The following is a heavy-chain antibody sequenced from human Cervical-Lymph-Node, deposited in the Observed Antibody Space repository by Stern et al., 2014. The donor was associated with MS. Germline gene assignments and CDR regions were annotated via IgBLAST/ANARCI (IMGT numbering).Heavy chain of an antibody. Sequence: VQLVESGGGVVQPGESLRLSCSASGFAFNNYGMHWVRQAPGKGLEWVALIWRDGSDQYYAHFVKGRFSISRDNSNNTLYLQMNSLTAEDTAVYYCATDSFRFGDYHHWGQGSLVAVSS. D-gene: IGHD4-17*01. V-gene: IGHV3-33*01. CDR2: IWRDGSDQ. CDR1: GFAFNNYG. J-gene: IGHJ4*02. CDR3: ATDSFRFGDYHH.